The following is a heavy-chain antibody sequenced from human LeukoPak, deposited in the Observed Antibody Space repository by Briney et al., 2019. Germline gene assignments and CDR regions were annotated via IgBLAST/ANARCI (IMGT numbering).Heavy chain of an antibody. J-gene: IGHJ4*02. CDR1: GLTSSSFG. V-gene: IGHV3-30*02. Sequence: PRRSLRLALAPSGLTSSSFGTHWVRQAPHKRLGRVSFIRFDGSNQYYADSLKGGFTISRDNSRNTFYLTLASLRAEDPPVYSCAKDRPPESSGTSGREANDYWGQGTLVTVSS. CDR3: AKDRPPESSGTSGREANDY. D-gene: IGHD3-22*01. CDR2: IRFDGSNQ.